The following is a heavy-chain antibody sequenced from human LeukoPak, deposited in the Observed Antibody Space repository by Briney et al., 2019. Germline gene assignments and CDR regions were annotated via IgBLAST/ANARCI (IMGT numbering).Heavy chain of an antibody. D-gene: IGHD3-22*01. CDR2: IYYSGST. CDR1: GGSISSSSYY. CDR3: ASAITMIVVVMGDAFDI. Sequence: PSETLSLTCTVSGGSISSSSYYWGWIRQPPGKGLEWIGSIYYSGSTYYNSSLKSRVTISVDTSKNQFSLKLSSVTAADTAVYYCASAITMIVVVMGDAFDIWGQGTMVTVSS. J-gene: IGHJ3*02. V-gene: IGHV4-39*01.